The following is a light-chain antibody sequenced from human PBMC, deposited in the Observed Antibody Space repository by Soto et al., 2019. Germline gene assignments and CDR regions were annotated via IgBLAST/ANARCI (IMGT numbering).Light chain of an antibody. CDR2: GAS. J-gene: IGKJ3*01. V-gene: IGKV3-20*01. Sequence: EIVLTQSPGTLSLSPGERATLSCRASQSISSSYLAWYQQKPGQARRLLVYGASSRATGIPDRFSGSGSGTDFTLTISRLEPEDFAVYYCQQYGSSRFTFGPGTKVDIK. CDR3: QQYGSSRFT. CDR1: QSISSSY.